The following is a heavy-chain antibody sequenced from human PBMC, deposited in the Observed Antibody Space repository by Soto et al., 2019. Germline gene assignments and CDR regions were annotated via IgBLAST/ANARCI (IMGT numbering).Heavy chain of an antibody. CDR3: AKDRVGGTFYTPLAF. V-gene: IGHV3-30*18. CDR1: GFNFDNYG. Sequence: SVGSLRLSCQASGFNFDNYGMHWVRQAPGKGLEWVAVITYDGSFQYYADSVKGRFTISRDNSKNTLSLHLNTLKPEDTAVYHCAKDRVGGTFYTPLAFWGQGTLVTVSS. J-gene: IGHJ4*02. D-gene: IGHD1-26*01. CDR2: ITYDGSFQ.